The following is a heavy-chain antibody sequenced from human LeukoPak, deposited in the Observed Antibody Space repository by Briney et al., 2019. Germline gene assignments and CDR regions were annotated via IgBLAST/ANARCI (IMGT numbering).Heavy chain of an antibody. V-gene: IGHV4-30-4*08. D-gene: IGHD2-21*01. Sequence: SETLSLTCTVSGGSISSGDYYWSWIRQPPGKGLEWIGYIYYSGSTYYNPSLKSRVTISVDTSKNQFSLKLSSVTAADTAVYYCARDCGGDCYVRYFDLWGRGTLVTVSS. CDR2: IYYSGST. CDR3: ARDCGGDCYVRYFDL. CDR1: GGSISSGDYY. J-gene: IGHJ2*01.